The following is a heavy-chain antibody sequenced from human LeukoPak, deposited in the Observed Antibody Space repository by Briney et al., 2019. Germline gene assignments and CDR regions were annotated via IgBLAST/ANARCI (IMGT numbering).Heavy chain of an antibody. CDR1: GFTFSSYS. V-gene: IGHV3-48*04. CDR3: AKNYYDSSGLFDY. CDR2: ISSSSSTI. J-gene: IGHJ4*02. D-gene: IGHD3-22*01. Sequence: PGGSLRLSCAASGFTFSSYSMNWVRQAPGKGLEWVSYISSSSSTIYYADSVKGRFTISRDNAKNSLYLQMNSLRAEDTAVYYCAKNYYDSSGLFDYWGQGTLVTVSS.